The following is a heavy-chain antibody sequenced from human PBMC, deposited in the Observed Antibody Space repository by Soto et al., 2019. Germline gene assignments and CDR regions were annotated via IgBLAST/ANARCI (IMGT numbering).Heavy chain of an antibody. J-gene: IGHJ4*01. V-gene: IGHV3-66*01. CDR2: TYSAGNT. CDR1: GLTVISND. Sequence: PVGPLRLSCAASGLTVISNDMSWVRQAPGKGLECVSITYSAGNTYYADSVKGRFIISRDNSKNTLYLQMNSLRADDTAVYYCARGSLYWGQGTLVTVSS. CDR3: ARGSLY.